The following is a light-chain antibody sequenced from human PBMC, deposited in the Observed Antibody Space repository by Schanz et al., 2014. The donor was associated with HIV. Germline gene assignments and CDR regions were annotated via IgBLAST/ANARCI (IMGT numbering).Light chain of an antibody. Sequence: DIQMTQSPSTLSASVGDRVTVTCRASQSIGSWLAWYQQKPGQAPNLLIYAASSLQSGVPSRFSGSGSGTEFTLTISSLQPDDFATYYCQQYNRFSPVTFGQGTKLEIK. CDR3: QQYNRFSPVT. CDR2: AAS. J-gene: IGKJ2*01. V-gene: IGKV1-5*01. CDR1: QSIGSW.